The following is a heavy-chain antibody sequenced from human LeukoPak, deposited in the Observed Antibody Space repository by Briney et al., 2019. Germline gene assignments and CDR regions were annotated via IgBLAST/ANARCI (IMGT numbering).Heavy chain of an antibody. V-gene: IGHV3-48*01. CDR2: ISSSSSTI. D-gene: IGHD6-13*01. CDR1: GFTFSSYW. J-gene: IGHJ5*02. CDR3: ARELYTGSWYVPRWFDP. Sequence: GGSLRLSCAASGFTFSSYWMHWVRQAPGKGLEWVSYISSSSSTIYYADSVKGRFTISRDNAKNSLYLQMNSLRAEDTAVYYCARELYTGSWYVPRWFDPWGQGTLVTVSS.